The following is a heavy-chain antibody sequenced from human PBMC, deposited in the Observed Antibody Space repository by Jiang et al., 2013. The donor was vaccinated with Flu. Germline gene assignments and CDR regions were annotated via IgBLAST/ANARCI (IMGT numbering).Heavy chain of an antibody. CDR2: SFIVEAS. Sequence: TLSLTCAVFGGPFSGFVLELDPPAPREGAGVDWGKSFIVEASITTRPSKSRVTISADTSKNQFSLKLSSVTAADTAVYYCARRAASVIPPDYWGQGTLVTVSS. D-gene: IGHD3-16*02. CDR1: GGPFSGFV. CDR3: ARRAASVIPPDY. J-gene: IGHJ4*02. V-gene: IGHV4-34*12.